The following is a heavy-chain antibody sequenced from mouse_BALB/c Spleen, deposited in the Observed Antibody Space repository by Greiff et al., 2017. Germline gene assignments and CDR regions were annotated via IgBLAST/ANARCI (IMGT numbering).Heavy chain of an antibody. Sequence: EVNLVESGGGLVKPGGSLKLSCAASGFTFSDYYMYWVRQTPEKRLAWVATISDGGSYTYYPDSVKGRITISRDNAKNNLYLQMSSLKSEDTAMYYCARDGLRRAMDYWGQGTSVTVSS. CDR3: ARDGLRRAMDY. D-gene: IGHD2-2*01. CDR2: ISDGGSYT. V-gene: IGHV5-4*02. J-gene: IGHJ4*01. CDR1: GFTFSDYY.